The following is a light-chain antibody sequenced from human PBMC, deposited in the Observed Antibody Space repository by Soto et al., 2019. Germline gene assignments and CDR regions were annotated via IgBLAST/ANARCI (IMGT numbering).Light chain of an antibody. V-gene: IGKV1-6*01. CDR3: LQDSNYPRT. CDR1: QGIRNE. CDR2: AAS. J-gene: IGKJ2*01. Sequence: AIQMTQSPSSLSASVGDRVTITFGASQGIRNELGWYPQTPGKAPKLLIYAASRLQSGVPSRFSGTGSGTDFTLTISSLQPEDFATYYCLQDSNYPRTFGQGTKVDIK.